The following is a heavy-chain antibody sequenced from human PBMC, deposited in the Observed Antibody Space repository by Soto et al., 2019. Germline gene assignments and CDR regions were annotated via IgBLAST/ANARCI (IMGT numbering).Heavy chain of an antibody. CDR2: FYHTGTT. Sequence: SETLSLTCSVSGDSIKYSSYFWGWIRQPPGKGLEWIGSFYHTGTTYYNPSLKSRVNISVDTSQNHFSLRLSSVTAADTAVYYCARGLSTHIAVAGMGYFDSWGQGTLVTVSS. J-gene: IGHJ4*02. CDR3: ARGLSTHIAVAGMGYFDS. V-gene: IGHV4-39*02. CDR1: GDSIKYSSYF. D-gene: IGHD6-19*01.